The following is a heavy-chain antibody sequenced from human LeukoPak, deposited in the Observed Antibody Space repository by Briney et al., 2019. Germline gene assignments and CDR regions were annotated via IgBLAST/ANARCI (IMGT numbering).Heavy chain of an antibody. CDR2: SDPEDGET. Sequence: ASVKVSCKVSGYTLTELSMHWVRQAPGKGLEWMGGSDPEDGETIYAQKFQGRVTMTEDTSTDTAYMELSSLRSEDTAVYYCARGDVGDGYDKDGYYYYMDVWGRGTTVSVS. J-gene: IGHJ6*03. V-gene: IGHV1-24*01. CDR3: ARGDVGDGYDKDGYYYYMDV. CDR1: GYTLTELS. D-gene: IGHD5-24*01.